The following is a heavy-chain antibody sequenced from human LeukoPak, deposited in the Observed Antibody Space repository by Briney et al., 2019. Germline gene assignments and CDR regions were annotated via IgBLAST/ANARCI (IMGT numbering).Heavy chain of an antibody. CDR3: ARDLLEPRMELRYFDWLLYWDY. Sequence: ASVKVSCKASGYTFTSYGISWVRQAPGQGLEWMGWISAYNGNTNYAQKLQGRVTMTTDTSTSTAYMELRSLRSDDTAVYYCARDLLEPRMELRYFDWLLYWDYWGQGTLVTVSS. V-gene: IGHV1-18*01. CDR2: ISAYNGNT. D-gene: IGHD3-9*01. CDR1: GYTFTSYG. J-gene: IGHJ4*02.